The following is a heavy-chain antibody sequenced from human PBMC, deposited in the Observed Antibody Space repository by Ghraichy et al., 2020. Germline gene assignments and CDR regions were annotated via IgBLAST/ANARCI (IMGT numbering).Heavy chain of an antibody. Sequence: ASVKVSCKASGDTFTSYDINWVRQATGQGLEWMGWMNPNSGNTGYAQKFQGRVTMTRNTSISTAYMELSSLRSEDTAVYYCARGNSGYDFFPLPNYYYGMDVWGQGTTVTVSS. CDR2: MNPNSGNT. D-gene: IGHD5-12*01. V-gene: IGHV1-8*01. J-gene: IGHJ6*02. CDR1: GDTFTSYD. CDR3: ARGNSGYDFFPLPNYYYGMDV.